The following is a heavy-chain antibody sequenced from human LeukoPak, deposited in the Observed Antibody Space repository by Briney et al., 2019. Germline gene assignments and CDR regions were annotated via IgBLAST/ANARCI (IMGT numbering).Heavy chain of an antibody. Sequence: ASVKVSCKVSGYTLTELSMHWVRQAPGKGLEWTGGFDPEDGETIYAQKSQGRVTMTEDTSTDTAYMELSSLRSEDTAVYYCATARISGYSGYAEYFDYWGQGTLVTVSS. CDR1: GYTLTELS. V-gene: IGHV1-24*01. J-gene: IGHJ4*02. D-gene: IGHD5-12*01. CDR2: FDPEDGET. CDR3: ATARISGYSGYAEYFDY.